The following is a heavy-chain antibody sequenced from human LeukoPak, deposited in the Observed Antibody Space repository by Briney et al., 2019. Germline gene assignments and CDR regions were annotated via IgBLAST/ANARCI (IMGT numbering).Heavy chain of an antibody. J-gene: IGHJ4*02. Sequence: EASVTVSFKASGGTFNIYAISWVRQAPGQGLEWMGRIIPILGIANYAQKFQGRVTITADKSTSTAYMELSSLRSEDTAVYYCARGSRPVTYYFDYWGQGTLVTVSS. CDR2: IIPILGIA. CDR1: GGTFNIYA. V-gene: IGHV1-69*04. CDR3: ARGSRPVTYYFDY. D-gene: IGHD4-17*01.